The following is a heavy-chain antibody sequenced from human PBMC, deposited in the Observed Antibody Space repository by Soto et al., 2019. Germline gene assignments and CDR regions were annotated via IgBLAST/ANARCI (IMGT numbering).Heavy chain of an antibody. J-gene: IGHJ4*02. CDR2: IFSGGST. V-gene: IGHV3-53*02. Sequence: EVQLVETGGGLVQPGGSLRLSCAASGFTVFNHYMSWVRQAPGEGLEWVSVIFSGGSTSYADSVKGRFTVSRDSSKNTLYLQMNSLRAEDTAVYYCATHPSSLKWGQGTLVTVSP. CDR1: GFTVFNHY. CDR3: ATHPSSLK.